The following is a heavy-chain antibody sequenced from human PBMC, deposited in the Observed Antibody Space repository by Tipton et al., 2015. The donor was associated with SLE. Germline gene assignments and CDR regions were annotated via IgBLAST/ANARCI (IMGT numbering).Heavy chain of an antibody. Sequence: QSGAEVKKPGASVKVSCKTSGYTFTNYFIHWVRQAPGQGLEWMGRINPYSGGTDYARRFQGRVTMTRDTSISTTYIELSRLTSDDTAVYYCARVDGYQDYWGQGTLVTVSS. CDR2: INPYSGGT. V-gene: IGHV1-2*06. D-gene: IGHD2-21*02. J-gene: IGHJ4*02. CDR1: GYTFTNYF. CDR3: ARVDGYQDY.